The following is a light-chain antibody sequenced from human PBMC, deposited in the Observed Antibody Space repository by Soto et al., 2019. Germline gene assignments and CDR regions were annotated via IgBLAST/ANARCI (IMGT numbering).Light chain of an antibody. CDR2: AAS. V-gene: IGKV1-39*01. Sequence: DIQMTQSPSSLSASVGDRVTITCRASQSISRYLNWYQKKPGKAPKLLIYAASTLQSGVPSRFSGNESGTDFTLTISSLQPEDTATYYCQQLNTFPPFFTFGPGTKVDIK. J-gene: IGKJ3*01. CDR1: QSISRY. CDR3: QQLNTFPPFFT.